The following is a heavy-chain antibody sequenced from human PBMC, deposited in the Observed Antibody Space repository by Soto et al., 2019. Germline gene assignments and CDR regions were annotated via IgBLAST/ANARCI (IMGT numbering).Heavy chain of an antibody. CDR1: GFTFSSYA. J-gene: IGHJ5*02. CDR3: AKASGYSSGWYAYNWFDP. D-gene: IGHD6-19*01. V-gene: IGHV3-23*01. Sequence: PGGSLRLSCAASGFTFSSYAMSWVRQAPGKGLEWVSAISGSGGSTYYADSVKGRFTISRDNSKNTLYLQMNSLRAEDTAVYYCAKASGYSSGWYAYNWFDPWGQGTLVTVSS. CDR2: ISGSGGST.